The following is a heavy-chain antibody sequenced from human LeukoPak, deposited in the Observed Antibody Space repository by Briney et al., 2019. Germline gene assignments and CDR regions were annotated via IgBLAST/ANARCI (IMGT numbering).Heavy chain of an antibody. CDR1: GYTFTSYA. CDR2: ISAGNDNT. V-gene: IGHV1-3*01. D-gene: IGHD2-15*01. Sequence: GASVKVSCKASGYTFTSYAMHWVRQAPGQRLEWMGWISAGNDNTQYSQKFQGRVTITADKSTSTAYMELSSLRSEDTAVYYCARDTGYCSGGSCQYFDYWGQGTLVTVSS. J-gene: IGHJ4*02. CDR3: ARDTGYCSGGSCQYFDY.